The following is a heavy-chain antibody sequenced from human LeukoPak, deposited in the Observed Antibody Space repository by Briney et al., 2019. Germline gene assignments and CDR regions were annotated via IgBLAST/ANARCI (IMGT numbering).Heavy chain of an antibody. CDR1: GGSFSGYY. Sequence: SETLSLTYAVYGGSFSGYYWSWIRQPPGKGLEWIGEINYSGSTNYNPSLKSRVTISVDTSKNQFSLKLSSVTAADTAVYYCARTYSSNWYEGNWFDPWGQGTLVTVSS. J-gene: IGHJ5*02. CDR2: INYSGST. D-gene: IGHD6-13*01. CDR3: ARTYSSNWYEGNWFDP. V-gene: IGHV4-34*01.